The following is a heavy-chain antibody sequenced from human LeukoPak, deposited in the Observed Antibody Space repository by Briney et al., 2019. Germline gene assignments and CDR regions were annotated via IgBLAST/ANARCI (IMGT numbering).Heavy chain of an antibody. CDR3: AKPGEPSNCYFDY. Sequence: GGSLRLSCTASGFTFSTYDMSWVRQAPGKGLEWVSTVRVNSRSTFYAESVEGRFTISRDNSKNTPYLQMSSLRAEDTALYYCAKPGEPSNCYFDYWGQGALVTVSS. V-gene: IGHV3-23*01. CDR2: VRVNSRST. D-gene: IGHD2-21*01. J-gene: IGHJ4*02. CDR1: GFTFSTYD.